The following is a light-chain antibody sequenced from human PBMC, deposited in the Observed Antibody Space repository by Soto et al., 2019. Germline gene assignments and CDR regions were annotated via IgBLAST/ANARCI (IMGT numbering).Light chain of an antibody. CDR1: SSSIGAGYD. CDR2: ANS. CDR3: QSYDSSLSVWV. J-gene: IGLJ3*02. Sequence: QSVLTQPPSVSGAPGQRVTISCAGSSSSIGAGYDVHWYQQLPGAAPKLLIYANSNRPSGVPDRFSGSKSGTSASLAITGLQAEDEADYYCQSYDSSLSVWVFGGGTKVTVL. V-gene: IGLV1-40*01.